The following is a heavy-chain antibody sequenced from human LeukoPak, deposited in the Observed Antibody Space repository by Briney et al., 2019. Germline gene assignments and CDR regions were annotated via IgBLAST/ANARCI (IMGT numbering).Heavy chain of an antibody. V-gene: IGHV4-61*03. J-gene: IGHJ4*02. D-gene: IGHD6-13*01. Sequence: SEALSLTCTVSDDSIRGSIYFWNWIRQPPGKGLEWIGYVSYSGSTDYSPSLKGRVAISIDMSKNHFSLKLTSVSAADTAIYYCARGSQTPDAGYWGPGILVTVSS. CDR1: DDSIRGSIYF. CDR2: VSYSGST. CDR3: ARGSQTPDAGY.